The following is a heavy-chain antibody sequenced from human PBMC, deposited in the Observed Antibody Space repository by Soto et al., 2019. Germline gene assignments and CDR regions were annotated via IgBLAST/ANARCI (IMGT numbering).Heavy chain of an antibody. CDR1: GGTFSSYA. CDR3: ARDRGGYCSGGSCLEYNWFDP. J-gene: IGHJ5*02. D-gene: IGHD2-15*01. CDR2: IIPIFGTA. Sequence: SVKVSCKASGGTFSSYAISWVRQAPGQGLEWMGGIIPIFGTANYAQKFQGRVTITADEPTSAAYMELSSLRSEDTAVYYCARDRGGYCSGGSCLEYNWFDPWGQGTLVTVSS. V-gene: IGHV1-69*13.